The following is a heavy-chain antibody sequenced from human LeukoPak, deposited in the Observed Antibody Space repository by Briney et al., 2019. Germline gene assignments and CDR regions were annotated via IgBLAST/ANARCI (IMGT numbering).Heavy chain of an antibody. J-gene: IGHJ4*02. CDR2: ISYDGSNK. V-gene: IGHV3-30-3*01. D-gene: IGHD6-19*01. CDR3: AREPGYSSGWYYFDY. Sequence: PGGSLRLSCAASGFTFSIYAMHWVRQAPGKGLEWVAVISYDGSNKYYADSVKGRFTISRDNSKNTLYLQMNSLRAEDTAVYYCAREPGYSSGWYYFDYWGQGTLVTVSS. CDR1: GFTFSIYA.